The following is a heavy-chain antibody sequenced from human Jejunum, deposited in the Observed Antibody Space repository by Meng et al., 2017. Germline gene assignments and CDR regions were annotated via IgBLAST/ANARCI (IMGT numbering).Heavy chain of an antibody. J-gene: IGHJ5*02. V-gene: IGHV4-4*02. CDR3: ARDLLGPAIAATGWFDP. D-gene: IGHD6-13*01. CDR2: IYHTGTP. Sequence: GQLSVAGPGRVKPSGTLPLTCAVSGASISDSNWWSWVRQPPGKGLDWIGEIYHTGTPNYNPSLKSRVTMSLDKSKNQFSLELTSVTAADTAVYYCARDLLGPAIAATGWFDPWGQGTLVTVSS. CDR1: GASISDSNW.